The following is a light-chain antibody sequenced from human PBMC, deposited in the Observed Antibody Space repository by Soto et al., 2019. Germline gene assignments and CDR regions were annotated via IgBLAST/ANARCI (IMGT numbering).Light chain of an antibody. CDR3: QQYGDSPWT. Sequence: EIVLTQSPGTLSLSPGERATLSCRASQSVSSSYLAWYQQKPGRAPGLLIYGASSRATGIPDRFSGSGSGTDFTLTISRLEPEDFAVYYCQQYGDSPWTFGQGTKVDIK. CDR1: QSVSSSY. CDR2: GAS. V-gene: IGKV3-20*01. J-gene: IGKJ1*01.